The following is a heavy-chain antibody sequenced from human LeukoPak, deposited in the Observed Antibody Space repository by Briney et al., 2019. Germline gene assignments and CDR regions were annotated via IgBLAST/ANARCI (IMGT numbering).Heavy chain of an antibody. J-gene: IGHJ4*02. CDR3: ARDVAREFDY. CDR1: GYIFISYY. Sequence: ASVKVSCKASGYIFISYYIHWVRQAPGQGLEWMGVINPSDGSTNYAQKYQDRVTMTRDMSTRTVYMQLSSLRSDDTAVYYCARDVAREFDYWGQGTLVTVSS. V-gene: IGHV1-46*01. CDR2: INPSDGST.